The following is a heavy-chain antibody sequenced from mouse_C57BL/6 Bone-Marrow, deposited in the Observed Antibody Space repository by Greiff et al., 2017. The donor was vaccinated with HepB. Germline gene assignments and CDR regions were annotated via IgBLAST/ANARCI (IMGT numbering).Heavy chain of an antibody. CDR2: IDPSDSYT. V-gene: IGHV1-50*01. CDR1: GYTFTSYW. CDR3: ARKRDYAMDY. Sequence: QVQLQQPGAELVKPGASVKLSCKASGYTFTSYWMQWVKQRPGQGLEWIGEIDPSDSYTNYNQKFKGKATLTVYTSSSTAYMQLSSLTSEDSAVYYCARKRDYAMDYWGQGTSVTGSS. J-gene: IGHJ4*01.